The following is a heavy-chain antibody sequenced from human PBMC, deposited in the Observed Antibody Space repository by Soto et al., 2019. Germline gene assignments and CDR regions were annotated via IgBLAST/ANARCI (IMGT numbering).Heavy chain of an antibody. D-gene: IGHD6-6*01. CDR3: TVSRWAARAYYYDYGMDV. Sequence: EVQLVESGGGLVKSGGSLGLSCAASGFTFNNAWMSWVRQAPGKGLEWVGRIKSTVDGGTTDYAAPVKGRFTISRDDSRNTLDLQMNSLKTEDTGVYYCTVSRWAARAYYYDYGMDVWGQGATVTVSS. V-gene: IGHV3-15*01. J-gene: IGHJ6*02. CDR1: GFTFNNAW. CDR2: IKSTVDGGTT.